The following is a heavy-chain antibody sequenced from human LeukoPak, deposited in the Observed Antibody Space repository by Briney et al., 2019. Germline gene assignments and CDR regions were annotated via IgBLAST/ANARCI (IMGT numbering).Heavy chain of an antibody. CDR3: ARVLWFGGIYYFDY. J-gene: IGHJ4*02. CDR1: GFTFSTYI. Sequence: GGSLRLSCAASGFTFSTYIINWVRQAPGKGLEWVSSISSSSTYIYYADSVKGRFTISRDNGENSLYLQMNSLRAGDTAVYYCARVLWFGGIYYFDYWGQGTLVTVSS. D-gene: IGHD3-10*01. CDR2: ISSSSTYI. V-gene: IGHV3-21*01.